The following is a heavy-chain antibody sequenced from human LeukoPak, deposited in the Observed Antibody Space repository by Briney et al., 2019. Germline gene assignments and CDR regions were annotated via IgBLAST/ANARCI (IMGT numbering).Heavy chain of an antibody. CDR1: GYTFTSYD. V-gene: IGHV1-8*01. D-gene: IGHD4-17*01. CDR2: MDPNSGNS. J-gene: IGHJ4*02. Sequence: ASVKVSCKASGYTFTSYDINWVRQATGQGLEWMGWMDPNSGNSEYAQKFQGRVTMTRNTSISTAYMELSGLRSEDTAIYYCARSLTVTTRPAGYWGQGTLDTVSS. CDR3: ARSLTVTTRPAGY.